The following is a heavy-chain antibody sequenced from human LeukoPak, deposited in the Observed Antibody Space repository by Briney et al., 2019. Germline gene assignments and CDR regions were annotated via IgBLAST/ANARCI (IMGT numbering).Heavy chain of an antibody. V-gene: IGHV4-34*01. CDR2: INHSGST. CDR1: GGSFSGYY. Sequence: PSETLSLTCAVYGGSFSGYYWSWIRQPPGKGLEWIGEINHSGSTNYNPSLKSRVTISVDTSKNQFSLKLSSVTAADTAVYYCGGGSWNYFDYWGQGTLVTVSS. D-gene: IGHD2-15*01. CDR3: GGGSWNYFDY. J-gene: IGHJ4*02.